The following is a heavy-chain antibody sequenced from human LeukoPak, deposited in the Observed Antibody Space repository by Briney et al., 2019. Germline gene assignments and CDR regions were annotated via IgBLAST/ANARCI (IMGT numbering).Heavy chain of an antibody. CDR1: GLTFSRNW. CDR2: IKHDGSGT. V-gene: IGHV3-74*03. J-gene: IGHJ6*02. CDR3: ARDINYGMDV. Sequence: GGSLRLSCAASGLTFSRNWMHWVRQAPGKGLVWVSRIKHDGSGTTYADSVKGRFTISRDNAKNTVYLHMNRLRAEDTAVYYCARDINYGMDVWGQGTTVTVSS.